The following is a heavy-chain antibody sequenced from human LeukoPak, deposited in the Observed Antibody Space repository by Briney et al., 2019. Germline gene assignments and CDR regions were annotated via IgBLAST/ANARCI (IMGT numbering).Heavy chain of an antibody. CDR3: ARGGLISLANTPLGAFDI. J-gene: IGHJ3*02. CDR1: GGSISSTSYY. V-gene: IGHV4-39*01. D-gene: IGHD3/OR15-3a*01. Sequence: SSETLSLTCTVSGGSISSTSYYWGWIRQPPGKGLEWVGSIYNSGCTYYITSLKSRVTISVDTSKNQFSLQLNSVTPEDTAIYYCARGGLISLANTPLGAFDIWGQGTMVSVSS. CDR2: IYNSGCT.